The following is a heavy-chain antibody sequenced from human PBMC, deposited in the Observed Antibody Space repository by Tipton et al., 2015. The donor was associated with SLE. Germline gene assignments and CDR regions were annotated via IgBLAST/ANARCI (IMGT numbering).Heavy chain of an antibody. V-gene: IGHV4-59*12. Sequence: LRLSCTVSGGSFSIYYWSWIRQPPGKGLEWIANIYYSGSSNYNPSLKGRVAISQDTSKNQFSPKLTSVTAADTAVYYCARPAGDNADDWYAFEKWGQGTMVIVPS. CDR2: IYYSGSS. D-gene: IGHD3-10*01. CDR1: GGSFSIYY. CDR3: ARPAGDNADDWYAFEK. J-gene: IGHJ3*02.